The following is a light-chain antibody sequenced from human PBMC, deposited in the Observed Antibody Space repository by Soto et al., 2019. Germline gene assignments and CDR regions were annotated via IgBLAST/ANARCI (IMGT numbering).Light chain of an antibody. CDR2: GAS. V-gene: IGKV1-39*01. CDR3: QQYLHTPRT. CDR1: QSISIY. Sequence: DIQTTQSRVCLSASGADRFTITCRASQSISIYLNWYQLKPGKAPNLLMYGASYLKSGVPERFSGSGTGTDFTLTISNLQAEDVAVYYCQQYLHTPRTFGQGTKVDI. J-gene: IGKJ1*01.